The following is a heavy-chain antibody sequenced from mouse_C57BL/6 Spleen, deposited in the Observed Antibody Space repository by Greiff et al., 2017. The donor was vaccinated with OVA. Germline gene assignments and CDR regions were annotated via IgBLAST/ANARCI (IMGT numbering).Heavy chain of an antibody. J-gene: IGHJ2*01. CDR3: ARSGRGYYFDY. CDR1: GYTFTSYW. Sequence: QVQLQQPGAELVMPGASVKLSCKASGYTFTSYWMHRVKQRPGQGLEWIGEIDPSDSYTNYNQKLKGKSTLTVDKSSSTAYMQLSSLTSEDSAVYYCARSGRGYYFDYWGQGTTLTVSS. V-gene: IGHV1-69*01. CDR2: IDPSDSYT. D-gene: IGHD3-1*01.